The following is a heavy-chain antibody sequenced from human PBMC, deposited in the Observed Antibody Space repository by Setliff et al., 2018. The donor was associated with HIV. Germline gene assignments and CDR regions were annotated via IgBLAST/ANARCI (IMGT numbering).Heavy chain of an antibody. CDR2: IYYSGST. Sequence: LFLTCTVSGGSISSYYWSWIRQPPGKGLEWIGYIYYSGSTNYNPSLKSRVTISVDTSKNQFSLKLSSVTAADTAVYYCASSNYRFVYFDYWGQGTLVTVSS. D-gene: IGHD1-7*01. J-gene: IGHJ4*02. CDR3: ASSNYRFVYFDY. V-gene: IGHV4-59*01. CDR1: GGSISSYY.